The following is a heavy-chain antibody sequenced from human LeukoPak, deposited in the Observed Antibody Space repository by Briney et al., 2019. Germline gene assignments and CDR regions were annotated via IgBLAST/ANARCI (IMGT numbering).Heavy chain of an antibody. D-gene: IGHD3-10*01. Sequence: SVKVSCKASGGTFSSYAISWVRQAPGQGLGWMGRIIPIFGTANYAQKFQGRVTITTDESTSTAYMELSSLRSEDTAVYYCASDPMVRGVNSDYWGQGTLVTVSS. CDR2: IIPIFGTA. CDR1: GGTFSSYA. V-gene: IGHV1-69*05. J-gene: IGHJ4*02. CDR3: ASDPMVRGVNSDY.